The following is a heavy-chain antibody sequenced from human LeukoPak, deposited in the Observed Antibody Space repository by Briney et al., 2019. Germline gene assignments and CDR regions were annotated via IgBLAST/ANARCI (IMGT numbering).Heavy chain of an antibody. J-gene: IGHJ3*02. V-gene: IGHV3-21*01. CDR2: ISSSSSYI. D-gene: IGHD1-26*01. CDR1: GFTFSSYS. Sequence: GGSLRLSCAASGFTFSSYSMNWVRQAPGKGLEWVSSISSSSSYIYYADSVKGRFTISRDNAKNSLYLQMNSLRAEDTAVYYCARAGATISHWNWRNDAFDIWGQGTMVTASS. CDR3: ARAGATISHWNWRNDAFDI.